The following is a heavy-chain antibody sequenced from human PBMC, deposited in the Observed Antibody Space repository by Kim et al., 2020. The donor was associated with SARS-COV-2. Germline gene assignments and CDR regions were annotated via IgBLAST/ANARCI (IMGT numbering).Heavy chain of an antibody. CDR3: ARATDAIVVVAATGFDY. Sequence: GGSLRLSCAASGFTFSDYYMSWIRQAPGKGLEWVSYISSSSSYTNYADSVKGRFTISRDNAKNSLYLQMNSLRAEDTAVYYCARATDAIVVVAATGFDYWGQGTLVTVSS. CDR2: ISSSSSYT. D-gene: IGHD2-15*01. CDR1: GFTFSDYY. J-gene: IGHJ4*02. V-gene: IGHV3-11*06.